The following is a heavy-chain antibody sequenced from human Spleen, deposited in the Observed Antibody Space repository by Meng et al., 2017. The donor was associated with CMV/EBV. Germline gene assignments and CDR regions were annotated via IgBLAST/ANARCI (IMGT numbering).Heavy chain of an antibody. CDR3: ARDLITMTPNWFDP. V-gene: IGHV1-18*01. CDR2: ISGYNGKT. Sequence: SGYNFNSYGSRWVRQAPGQGLEWMGWISGYNGKTNYAQKFQGRVTMTTDTSTSTAYMELRSLRSDDTAVYYCARDLITMTPNWFDPWGQGTLVTVSS. J-gene: IGHJ5*02. CDR1: GYNFNSYG. D-gene: IGHD3-22*01.